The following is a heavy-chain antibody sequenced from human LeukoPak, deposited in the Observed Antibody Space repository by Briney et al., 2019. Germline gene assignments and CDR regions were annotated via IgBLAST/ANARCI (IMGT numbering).Heavy chain of an antibody. J-gene: IGHJ6*03. CDR1: GYTFTGYD. V-gene: IGHV1-8*01. CDR3: ARGHTRPFYSYMDV. Sequence: VASVKVSCKASGYTFTGYDINWVRQATGQGLEWMGWMKHNSGDTDYAQKFQGRVTMTRDTAISTAYMELSSLRSEDTAAYYSARGHTRPFYSYMDVWGKGTTVTVSS. D-gene: IGHD6-6*01. CDR2: MKHNSGDT.